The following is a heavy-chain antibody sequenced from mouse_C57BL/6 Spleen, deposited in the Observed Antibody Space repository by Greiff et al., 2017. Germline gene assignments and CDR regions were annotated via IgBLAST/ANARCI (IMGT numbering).Heavy chain of an antibody. CDR1: GYTFTSYT. CDR3: ASPFITTVVAPFDY. Sequence: VKLVESGAELARPGASVKMSCKASGYTFTSYTMHWVKQRPGQGLEWIGYINPSSGYTKYNQKFKDKATLTADKSSSTAYMQLSSLTSEDSAVYYCASPFITTVVAPFDYWGQGTTLTVSS. V-gene: IGHV1-4*01. J-gene: IGHJ2*01. D-gene: IGHD1-1*01. CDR2: INPSSGYT.